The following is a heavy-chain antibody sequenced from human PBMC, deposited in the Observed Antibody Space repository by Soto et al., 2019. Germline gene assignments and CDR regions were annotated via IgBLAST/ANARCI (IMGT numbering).Heavy chain of an antibody. Sequence: SETLSLTCAVSGGSISSGGDSWSWIRQPPGKGLEWIGYMYHSGSTYYNPSLKSRVTISIDRSKNQFSLKLSSVTAADTAVYYCAKLVVTRGWYEDYWGHGTLVTVSS. J-gene: IGHJ4*01. CDR2: MYHSGST. CDR3: AKLVVTRGWYEDY. D-gene: IGHD6-19*01. V-gene: IGHV4-30-2*01. CDR1: GGSISSGGDS.